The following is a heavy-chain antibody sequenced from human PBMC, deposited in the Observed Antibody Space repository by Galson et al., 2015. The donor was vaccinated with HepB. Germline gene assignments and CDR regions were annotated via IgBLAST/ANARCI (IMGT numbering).Heavy chain of an antibody. CDR2: ISSSGAST. CDR3: AKGSYGVPAAIRDY. Sequence: SLRLSCAASGLTFSTYAMSWVRKAPGKGLEWVSSISSSGASTYYADSVKGRFTISRDNSKNTLYLQMNSLRAEDTAVYYCAKGSYGVPAAIRDYWGRGTLVTVSS. J-gene: IGHJ4*02. D-gene: IGHD2-2*02. V-gene: IGHV3-23*01. CDR1: GLTFSTYA.